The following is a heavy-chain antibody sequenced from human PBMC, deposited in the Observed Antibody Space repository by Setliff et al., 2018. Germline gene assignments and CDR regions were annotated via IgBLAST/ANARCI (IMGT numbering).Heavy chain of an antibody. D-gene: IGHD1-7*01. CDR1: GDSINSRTNY. CDR2: IYASWST. Sequence: SETLSLTCTVSGDSINSRTNYWSWIRQPAGKGPEWIGHIYASWSTNYNPSLKSRVTMSLDTSKNYFSLKLKSVTAADTAIYFCARGNYAYWYFDLWGRGTLVTVSS. J-gene: IGHJ2*01. CDR3: ARGNYAYWYFDL. V-gene: IGHV4-61*09.